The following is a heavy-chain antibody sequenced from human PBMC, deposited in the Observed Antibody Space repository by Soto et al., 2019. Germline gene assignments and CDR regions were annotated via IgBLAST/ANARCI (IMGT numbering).Heavy chain of an antibody. V-gene: IGHV3-74*01. CDR3: ARDLKQGYSSGWYYCDY. CDR2: INSDGSST. Sequence: EVQLVESGGGLVQPGGSLRLSCAASGFTFSSYWMHWVRQAPGKGLVWVSRINSDGSSTSYADSVKGRFTISRDNAKNTLFLQMNSLRAEDTAVYYCARDLKQGYSSGWYYCDYWGQGTLVTVSS. CDR1: GFTFSSYW. D-gene: IGHD6-19*01. J-gene: IGHJ4*02.